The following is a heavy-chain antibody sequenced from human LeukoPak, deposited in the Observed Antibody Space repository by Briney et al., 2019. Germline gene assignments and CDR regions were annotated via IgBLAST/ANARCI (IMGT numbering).Heavy chain of an antibody. Sequence: SVKVSCKASGGTFSSYAISWVRQAPGQGLEWMGGIIPIFGTANYAQKFQGRVTITADKSTSTAYMELSSLRSEDTAVYYCARAYYYDSSGHYYSSHAFDIWGQGTMVTVSS. D-gene: IGHD3-22*01. CDR3: ARAYYYDSSGHYYSSHAFDI. V-gene: IGHV1-69*06. J-gene: IGHJ3*02. CDR2: IIPIFGTA. CDR1: GGTFSSYA.